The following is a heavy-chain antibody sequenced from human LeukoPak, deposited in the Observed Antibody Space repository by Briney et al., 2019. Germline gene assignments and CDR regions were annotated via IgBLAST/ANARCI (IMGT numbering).Heavy chain of an antibody. V-gene: IGHV4-39*07. J-gene: IGHJ5*02. D-gene: IGHD3-10*01. CDR2: IHYSGST. CDR1: GGSISSNSYY. CDR3: ARGSGTYYVYNWFHP. Sequence: SETLSLTCTVSGGSISSNSYYWGWIRQPPGKGLEWVGSIHYSGSTYYNPSLKSRVTISVDTSKNQFSLRLSSVTAADTAIYYCARGSGTYYVYNWFHPWGQGTLVTVSS.